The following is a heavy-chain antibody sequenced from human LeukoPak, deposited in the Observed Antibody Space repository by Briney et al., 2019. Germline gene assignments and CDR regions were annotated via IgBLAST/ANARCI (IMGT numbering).Heavy chain of an antibody. D-gene: IGHD3-10*01. Sequence: ASVKVSCKASGYTFTGYYMHWVRQAPGQGLEWMGWINPNSGGTNYAQKFQGRVTMTRDTSISTAYMELSRLRSDDTAVYYCARDQKEVDYYGSRYYYYYMDVWGKGTTVTVSS. V-gene: IGHV1-2*02. CDR3: ARDQKEVDYYGSRYYYYYMDV. J-gene: IGHJ6*03. CDR2: INPNSGGT. CDR1: GYTFTGYY.